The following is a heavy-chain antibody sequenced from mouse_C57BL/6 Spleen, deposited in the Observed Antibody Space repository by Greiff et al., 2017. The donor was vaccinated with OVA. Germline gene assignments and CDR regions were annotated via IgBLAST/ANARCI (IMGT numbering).Heavy chain of an antibody. Sequence: VQLQQSGAELVRPGASVKLSCKASGFNIKDAYMHWVKQRPETGLEWIGWIDPGNGDTDYDSKFKGKATLTADTSSNTAYLQLSSRTSEDTAVDYCTTYGNAHAMDDWGQGTSVTVSA. J-gene: IGHJ4*01. D-gene: IGHD2-1*01. CDR3: TTYGNAHAMDD. CDR2: IDPGNGDT. V-gene: IGHV14-4*01. CDR1: GFNIKDAY.